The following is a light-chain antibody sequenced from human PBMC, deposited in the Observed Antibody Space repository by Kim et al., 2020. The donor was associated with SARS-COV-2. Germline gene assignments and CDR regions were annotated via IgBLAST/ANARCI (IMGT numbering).Light chain of an antibody. V-gene: IGLV3-1*01. CDR2: QDN. Sequence: VSPGQTASITCSGDKLGDKYASWYQQKPGQSPLLVIYQDNKRPSGIPERFSGSNSGNTATLTISGTQPLDEADYYCQAWDSNTPYVFGTGTKVTVL. CDR3: QAWDSNTPYV. CDR1: KLGDKY. J-gene: IGLJ1*01.